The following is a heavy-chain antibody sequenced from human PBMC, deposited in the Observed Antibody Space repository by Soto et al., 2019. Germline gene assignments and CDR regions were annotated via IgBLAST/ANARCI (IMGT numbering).Heavy chain of an antibody. J-gene: IGHJ4*02. V-gene: IGHV4-59*01. Sequence: QVQLQESGPGLVKPSETLSLTCTVSGGSISNYYWSWIRQPPGKGLEWIGYIYYSGSTNYNPSLKSRVTISVDTSKNQFSLKLSSVTAADTAVYYCARDAGGNDYWGQGTLVTVSS. CDR3: ARDAGGNDY. D-gene: IGHD1-1*01. CDR1: GGSISNYY. CDR2: IYYSGST.